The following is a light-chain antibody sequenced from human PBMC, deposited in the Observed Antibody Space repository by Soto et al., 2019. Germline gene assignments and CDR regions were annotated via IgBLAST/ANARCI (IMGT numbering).Light chain of an antibody. V-gene: IGKV4-1*01. CDR1: QSVLYSSNNKNY. CDR3: QQYYSTPSHET. Sequence: DIVMTQSPDSLAVSLGERATINCKSSQSVLYSSNNKNYLAWYQQKPGQPPKLLIYWASTRESGVPDRFSGSGSGTDFTLTISSLQAEDVAVYYCQQYYSTPSHETFGQGTKVEIK. CDR2: WAS. J-gene: IGKJ1*01.